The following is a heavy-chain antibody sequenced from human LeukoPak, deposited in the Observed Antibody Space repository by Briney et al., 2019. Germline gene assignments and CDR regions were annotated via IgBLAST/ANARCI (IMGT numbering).Heavy chain of an antibody. J-gene: IGHJ4*02. V-gene: IGHV3-74*01. CDR3: AGYSSGWFFDY. CDR2: ISGDGSAR. D-gene: IGHD6-19*01. CDR1: GFSFSTYW. Sequence: PGGSLRLSCSASGFSFSTYWMHWGRQAPGVGLEWVSRISGDGSAREYADSVKGRFTISRDNARSTLYLQMNSLRVDDTAMYYCAGYSSGWFFDYWGQGNLVTVSS.